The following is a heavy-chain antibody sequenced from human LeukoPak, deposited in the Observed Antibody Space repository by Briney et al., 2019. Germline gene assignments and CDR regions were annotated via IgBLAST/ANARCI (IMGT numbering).Heavy chain of an antibody. V-gene: IGHV4-59*12. Sequence: KSSETLSLTCTVSGGSISSYYWSWIRQPPGKGLEWIGYIYYSGSTNYNPSLKSRVTISVATSKNQFSLKLSSVTAADTAVYYCATVRPDSGSYYALDYWGQGTLVTVSS. CDR2: IYYSGST. CDR1: GGSISSYY. D-gene: IGHD1-26*01. J-gene: IGHJ4*02. CDR3: ATVRPDSGSYYALDY.